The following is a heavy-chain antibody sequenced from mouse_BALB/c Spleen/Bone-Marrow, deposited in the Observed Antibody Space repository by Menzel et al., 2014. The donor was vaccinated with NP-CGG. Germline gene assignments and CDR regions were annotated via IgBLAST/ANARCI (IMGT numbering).Heavy chain of an antibody. D-gene: IGHD2-14*01. CDR2: IDPANGNT. V-gene: IGHV14-3*02. J-gene: IGHJ1*01. CDR1: GFNIKDTY. CDR3: ASYRYAWYFDV. Sequence: EVKVVESGAELVKPGASVELSCTASGFNIKDTYMHWVKQRPEQGLEWIGRIDPANGNTKYDPKFQGKATITADTSSNTAYLQLSSLTSEDTAVYYCASYRYAWYFDVWGAGTTVTVSS.